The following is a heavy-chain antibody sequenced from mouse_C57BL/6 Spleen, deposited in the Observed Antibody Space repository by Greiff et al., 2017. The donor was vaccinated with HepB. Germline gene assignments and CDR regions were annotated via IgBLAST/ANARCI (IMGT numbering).Heavy chain of an antibody. CDR2: IYPSDSET. CDR3: ARTLRVYWYFDV. Sequence: VQLQQPGAELVRPGSSVKLSCKASGYTFTSYWMDWVKQRPGQGLEWIGNIYPSDSETHYNQKFKDKATLTVDKSSSTAYMQLSSLTSEDSAVYYCARTLRVYWYFDVWGTGTTVTVSS. D-gene: IGHD1-2*01. CDR1: GYTFTSYW. V-gene: IGHV1-61*01. J-gene: IGHJ1*03.